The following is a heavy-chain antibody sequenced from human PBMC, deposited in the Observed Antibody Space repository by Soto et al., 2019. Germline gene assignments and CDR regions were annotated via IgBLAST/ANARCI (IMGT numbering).Heavy chain of an antibody. Sequence: GGSLRLSCAASGFTVSTNYMSWVRQAPGKGLEWVSVIYSGGSKYYADSVKGRFTISRDNSKNTLYLQMNSLRAEDTAVYYCANFIHPSRDGLHYGSDRWGQGTLVTVSS. D-gene: IGHD3-3*02. CDR3: ANFIHPSRDGLHYGSDR. CDR1: GFTVSTNY. J-gene: IGHJ5*02. CDR2: IYSGGSK. V-gene: IGHV3-66*02.